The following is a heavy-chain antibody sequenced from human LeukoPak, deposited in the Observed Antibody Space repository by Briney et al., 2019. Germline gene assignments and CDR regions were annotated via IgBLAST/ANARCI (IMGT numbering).Heavy chain of an antibody. CDR2: IYSGGST. J-gene: IGHJ4*02. D-gene: IGHD6-19*01. CDR1: RFTVSSNY. CDR3: AKDQRSIAVAGYFDY. Sequence: RGSLRLSCAASRFTVSSNYMSWVRQAPGKGLEWVSVIYSGGSTYYADSVKGRFTISRDNSKNTLYLQMNSLRAEDTAVYYCAKDQRSIAVAGYFDYWGQGTLVTVSS. V-gene: IGHV3-53*01.